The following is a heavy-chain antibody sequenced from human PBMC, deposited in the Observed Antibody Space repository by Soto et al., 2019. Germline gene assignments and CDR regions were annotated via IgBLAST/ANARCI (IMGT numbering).Heavy chain of an antibody. D-gene: IGHD2-21*01. CDR2: ISGCCGST. CDR1: GFTFSSYA. Sequence: GGSLRLSCAASGFTFSSYAMSWVRQAPGKGLEGVTAISGCCGSTCYAASVKGRFTICIANSKNTLYLQMDSPRAEDPALYYCGKHELDAYDYWGQGTLVTVSS. V-gene: IGHV3-23*01. CDR3: GKHELDAYDY. J-gene: IGHJ4*02.